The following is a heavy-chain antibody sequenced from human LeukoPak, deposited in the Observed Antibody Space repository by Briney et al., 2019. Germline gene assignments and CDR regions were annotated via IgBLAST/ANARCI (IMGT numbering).Heavy chain of an antibody. Sequence: GGSLRLSCAASGFTFSSYAMSWVRQAPGKGLEWVSGISGSGVSTYYADSVKGRFTISRDNSKNTLYLQMNSLRAEDTAVYYCAKDPRVAARQDAPVDYWGQGTLVTVSS. CDR1: GFTFSSYA. CDR3: AKDPRVAARQDAPVDY. J-gene: IGHJ4*02. CDR2: ISGSGVST. D-gene: IGHD6-6*01. V-gene: IGHV3-23*01.